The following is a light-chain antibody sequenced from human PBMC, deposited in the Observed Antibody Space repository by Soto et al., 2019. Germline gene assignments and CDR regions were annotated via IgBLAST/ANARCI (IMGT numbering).Light chain of an antibody. J-gene: IGKJ1*01. CDR1: QTVNAW. CDR2: DAS. V-gene: IGKV1-5*01. Sequence: IQMTQSPSTLSASLGDRVTITCRASQTVNAWLAWYQHKPGKAPKPLIYDASILESGVPARFSGSGSGTEFILTLSSLQPDDVGTYYCQQYNTHSGTFGQGTKVEIK. CDR3: QQYNTHSGT.